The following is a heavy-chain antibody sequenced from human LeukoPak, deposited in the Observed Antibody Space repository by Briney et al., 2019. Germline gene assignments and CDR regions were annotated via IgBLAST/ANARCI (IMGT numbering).Heavy chain of an antibody. CDR3: AKVVTRAARPSYYFDY. D-gene: IGHD6-6*01. Sequence: GGSLRLSCAASGFTFSSYNMHWVRQAPGKGLEWVSAISGSGGSTYYADSVKGRFTISRDNSKNTLYLQMNSLRAEDTAVYYCAKVVTRAARPSYYFDYWGQGTLVTVSS. CDR1: GFTFSSYN. CDR2: ISGSGGST. J-gene: IGHJ4*02. V-gene: IGHV3-23*01.